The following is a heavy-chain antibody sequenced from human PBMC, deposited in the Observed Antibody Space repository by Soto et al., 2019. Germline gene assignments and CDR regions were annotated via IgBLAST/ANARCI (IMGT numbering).Heavy chain of an antibody. D-gene: IGHD5-12*01. CDR2: ISPDSSIK. CDR3: AKSRIVATINFAYYGMDV. CDR1: GFRFSICG. J-gene: IGHJ6*02. V-gene: IGHV3-30*18. Sequence: LRLSCAASGFRFSICGMHWVRQSPGKGMEWVALISPDSSIKYYGESVKGRFTICRDNSKNTLSLQMNSLRVEDTAVYYCAKSRIVATINFAYYGMDVWGQGTTVTV.